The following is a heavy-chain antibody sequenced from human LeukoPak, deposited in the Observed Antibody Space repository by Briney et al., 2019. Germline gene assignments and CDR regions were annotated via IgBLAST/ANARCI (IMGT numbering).Heavy chain of an antibody. CDR2: INHSGST. CDR1: GGSFSGYY. J-gene: IGHJ6*03. V-gene: IGHV4-34*01. D-gene: IGHD3-10*01. Sequence: SETLFLTCAVYGGSFSGYYWSWIRQPPGKGLEWIGEINHSGSTNYNPSLKSRVTISVDTSKHQFSLKLSSVTAADTAVYYCARAYGSGRGLFYYYYMDVWGKGTTVTVSS. CDR3: ARAYGSGRGLFYYYYMDV.